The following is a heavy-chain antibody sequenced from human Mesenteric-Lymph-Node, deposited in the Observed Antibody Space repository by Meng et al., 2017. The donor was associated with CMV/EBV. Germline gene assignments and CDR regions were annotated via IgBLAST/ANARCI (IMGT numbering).Heavy chain of an antibody. J-gene: IGHJ4*02. V-gene: IGHV4-34*01. CDR3: AGHPRDFDF. CDR1: AGSFSDCF. Sequence: SLTCAVYAGSFSDCFCSWIRQSPGKGLEWIGEVTPFGTTNYNPSLKSRVTISADTSKSQFSLKLTSMTAADTAVYYCAGHPRDFDFWGQGTLVTVSS. CDR2: VTPFGTT.